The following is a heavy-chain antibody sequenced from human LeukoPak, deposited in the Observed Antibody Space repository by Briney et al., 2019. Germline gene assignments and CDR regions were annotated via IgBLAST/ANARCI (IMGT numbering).Heavy chain of an antibody. CDR1: GGSTSTYY. D-gene: IGHD1-26*01. CDR3: ARGATAWVHFDS. Sequence: TSETLSLTCTVSGGSTSTYYWSWIRQTPGKGLEWIGYIYYSGTPNYNPTLKSRVTMSVDTSKKQFSLRLRSVTAADTAVYYCARGATAWVHFDSWGQGTLVTVSS. V-gene: IGHV4-59*01. J-gene: IGHJ4*02. CDR2: IYYSGTP.